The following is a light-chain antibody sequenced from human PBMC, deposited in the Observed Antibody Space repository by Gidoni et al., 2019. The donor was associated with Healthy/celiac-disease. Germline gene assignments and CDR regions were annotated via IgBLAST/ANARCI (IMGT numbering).Light chain of an antibody. J-gene: IGKJ4*01. V-gene: IGKV3-15*01. CDR1: QSVSSN. Sequence: EIVMTQSPATLSVSQGERATLSCRASQSVSSNLAWYQQKPGQAPRLLIYGASTRATGIPARFSGSGSGTEFTLTISSLQSEDFAVYYCQQYNNLPLTFGGETKVEIK. CDR3: QQYNNLPLT. CDR2: GAS.